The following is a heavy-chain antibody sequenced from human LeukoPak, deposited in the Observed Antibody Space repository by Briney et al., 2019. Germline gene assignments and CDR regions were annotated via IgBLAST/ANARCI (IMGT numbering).Heavy chain of an antibody. CDR2: IYYSGTT. J-gene: IGHJ4*02. CDR3: ARFAPYDSSGAIDY. CDR1: GGSISSSSYY. D-gene: IGHD3-22*01. V-gene: IGHV4-39*01. Sequence: SSETQSLTCTVSGGSISSSSYYWGWIRQPPGKGLERIWSIYYSGTTYYNPSLKSRVTISVDTSKNQFSLKLSSVTAADTAVYYCARFAPYDSSGAIDYWGQGTLVTVSS.